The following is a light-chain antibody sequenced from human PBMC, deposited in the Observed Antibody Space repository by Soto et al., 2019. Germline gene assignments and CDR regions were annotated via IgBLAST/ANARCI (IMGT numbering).Light chain of an antibody. CDR1: QSVLYSSNNKNY. V-gene: IGKV4-1*01. J-gene: IGKJ2*01. CDR3: QQYFSTPPYT. CDR2: WAS. Sequence: DIVMTQSPDSLAVSLGERATINCKSSQSVLYSSNNKNYLAWYQQKPGQPPKLLIYWASTRESGVPDRFSGGGSGTAYTLTTSSLQDEDVAVYYCQQYFSTPPYTFGQGTKLDIK.